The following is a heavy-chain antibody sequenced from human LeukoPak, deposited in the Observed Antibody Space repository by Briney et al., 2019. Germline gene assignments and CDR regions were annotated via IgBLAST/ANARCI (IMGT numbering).Heavy chain of an antibody. CDR2: IYYSGST. CDR1: SGSISSSSYY. CDR3: ARGQSNYDILTGYYTGYYYYGMDV. D-gene: IGHD3-9*01. Sequence: SETLSLTCTVSSGSISSSSYYWGWIRQPPGKGLEWIGSIYYSGSTYYNPSLKSRVTISVDRSKNQFSLKLSSVTAADTAVYYCARGQSNYDILTGYYTGYYYYGMDVWGQGTTVTVSS. J-gene: IGHJ6*02. V-gene: IGHV4-39*07.